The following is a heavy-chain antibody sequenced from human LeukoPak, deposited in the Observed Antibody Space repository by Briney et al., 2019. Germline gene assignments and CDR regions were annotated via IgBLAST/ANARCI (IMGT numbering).Heavy chain of an antibody. CDR3: AKEKNAMIVPLDAFDI. Sequence: GGSLRLSCAASGFTFSSYAMSWVRQAPGKGLEWVSAISGSGGSTYYADSVKGRFTISRDNSRNTLYLQMNSLRAEDTAVYYCAKEKNAMIVPLDAFDIWGQGTMVTVSS. V-gene: IGHV3-23*01. CDR2: ISGSGGST. CDR1: GFTFSSYA. D-gene: IGHD3-22*01. J-gene: IGHJ3*02.